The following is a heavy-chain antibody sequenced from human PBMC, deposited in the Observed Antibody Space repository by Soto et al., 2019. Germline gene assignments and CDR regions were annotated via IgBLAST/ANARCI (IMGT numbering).Heavy chain of an antibody. Sequence: QVQLVQSGAEVKKPGSSVKVSCKASGGTFSSYTISWVRQAPGQGLEWMGRIIPILGIANYAQKFQGRVTITADKSTSTAYMLLSSMRSEDTAVYYCDRVERETFGVGWGQGALVTVSS. J-gene: IGHJ4*02. CDR2: IIPILGIA. V-gene: IGHV1-69*02. CDR3: DRVERETFGVG. D-gene: IGHD3-16*01. CDR1: GGTFSSYT.